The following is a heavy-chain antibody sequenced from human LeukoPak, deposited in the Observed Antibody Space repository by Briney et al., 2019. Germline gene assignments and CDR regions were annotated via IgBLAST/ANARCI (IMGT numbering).Heavy chain of an antibody. CDR3: ARAGRYYYDTSGYYYDAFDI. V-gene: IGHV3-43D*03. CDR2: ITWNGFST. CDR1: GFTFDDYA. D-gene: IGHD3-22*01. J-gene: IGHJ3*02. Sequence: GGSLRLSCEASGFTFDDYAMHWVRQTPEKGLEWLGLITWNGFSTYYADSVRVRFTISRDNSKNTLYLQMNSLRAEDTAVYYCARAGRYYYDTSGYYYDAFDIWGQGTMVTVSS.